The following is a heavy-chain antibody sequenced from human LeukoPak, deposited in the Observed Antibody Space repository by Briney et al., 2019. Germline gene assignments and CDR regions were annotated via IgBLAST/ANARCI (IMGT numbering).Heavy chain of an antibody. CDR1: GYTFTSYD. D-gene: IGHD7-27*01. CDR2: MGPNSGDT. CDR3: ARGPPNWGYDY. V-gene: IGHV1-8*01. J-gene: IGHJ4*02. Sequence: ASVKVSCKASGYTFTSYDFNWVRQATGQRPEWMGWMGPNSGDTGYAQRFQDRVTMTRNTSISTAYMELSSLRSDDTAVYYCARGPPNWGYDYWGPGTLVTVSS.